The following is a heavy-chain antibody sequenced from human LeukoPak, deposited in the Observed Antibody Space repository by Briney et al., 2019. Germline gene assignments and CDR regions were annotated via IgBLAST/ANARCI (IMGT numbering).Heavy chain of an antibody. Sequence: SETLSLTCTVSGGSISSYYWSWIRQPPGKGLEWIGYIYYSGSTNYNPSLKSRVTISVDTSKNQFSLKLSSVTAADTAVYYCARDSSVWGYGYWYFDLWGRGTLVTVSS. CDR2: IYYSGST. CDR1: GGSISSYY. D-gene: IGHD3-16*01. V-gene: IGHV4-59*12. J-gene: IGHJ2*01. CDR3: ARDSSVWGYGYWYFDL.